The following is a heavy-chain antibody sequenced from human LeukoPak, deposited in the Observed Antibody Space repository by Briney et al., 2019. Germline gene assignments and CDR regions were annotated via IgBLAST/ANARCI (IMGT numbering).Heavy chain of an antibody. CDR3: ARAHGSGSFFDY. Sequence: PGGSLRLSCAASGFTFSSYSMNWVRQAPGKGLEWVSSISSSSSYIYYADSVKGRFTISRDNAKNSLYLQMNSLRAEDTAVYYCARAHGSGSFFDYWGQGTLVTVSS. D-gene: IGHD3-10*01. CDR1: GFTFSSYS. CDR2: ISSSSSYI. V-gene: IGHV3-21*01. J-gene: IGHJ4*02.